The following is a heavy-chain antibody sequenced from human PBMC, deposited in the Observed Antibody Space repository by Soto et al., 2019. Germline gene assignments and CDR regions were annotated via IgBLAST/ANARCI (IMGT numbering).Heavy chain of an antibody. J-gene: IGHJ4*02. CDR3: AKVAPFILGSPF. CDR1: GFDFSGSE. V-gene: IGHV3-48*03. Sequence: LRLSCTASGFDFSGSEMNWFRQAPGKGLEWVAYITGSGGAMFHADSLKGRFSISRDNSKNSLFLEMNNLTADDAGVYYCAKVAPFILGSPFWGQGTLVTVSS. D-gene: IGHD2-21*01. CDR2: ITGSGGAM.